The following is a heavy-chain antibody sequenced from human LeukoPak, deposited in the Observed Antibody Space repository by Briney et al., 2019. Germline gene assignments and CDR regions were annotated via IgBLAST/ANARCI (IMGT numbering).Heavy chain of an antibody. V-gene: IGHV3-21*01. J-gene: IGHJ6*02. D-gene: IGHD6-13*01. CDR1: GFTFSSYS. CDR3: ARDYSSSWYYYYGMDV. CDR2: ISSSSSYI. Sequence: PGGSLRLSCAASGFTFSSYSMNWVRQAPGKGLEWVSSISSSSSYIYYADSVKGRFTISRDNAKNSLYLQMNSLRAEDTAVYYCARDYSSSWYYYYGMDVWGQGTTVTVSS.